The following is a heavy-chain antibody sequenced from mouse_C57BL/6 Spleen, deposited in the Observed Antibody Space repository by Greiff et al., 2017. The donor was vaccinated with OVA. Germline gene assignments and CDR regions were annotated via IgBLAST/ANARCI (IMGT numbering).Heavy chain of an antibody. D-gene: IGHD1-1*01. V-gene: IGHV1-15*01. J-gene: IGHJ3*01. CDR2: IDPETGGT. CDR1: GYTFTDYE. Sequence: VKLQESGAELVRPGASVTLSCKASGYTFTDYEMHWVKQTPVHGLEWIGAIDPETGGTAYNQKFKGKAILTADKSSSTAYMELRSLTSEDSAVYYCTRGHYYGSSYPFAYWGQGTLVTVSA. CDR3: TRGHYYGSSYPFAY.